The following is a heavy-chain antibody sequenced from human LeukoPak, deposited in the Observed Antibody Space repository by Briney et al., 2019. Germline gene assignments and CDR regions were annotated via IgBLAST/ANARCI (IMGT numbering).Heavy chain of an antibody. D-gene: IGHD3-22*01. CDR3: AEFGRYDSSGSNYYYYGMDV. CDR1: GCTFSSYA. Sequence: GASVKVSCKASGCTFSSYAISWVRQAPGQGLAWMGGIIPIFGTANYAQKFQGRVTITADESTSTAYMELSSLRSEDTAVDYCAEFGRYDSSGSNYYYYGMDVWGQGTTVTVSS. CDR2: IIPIFGTA. V-gene: IGHV1-69*01. J-gene: IGHJ6*02.